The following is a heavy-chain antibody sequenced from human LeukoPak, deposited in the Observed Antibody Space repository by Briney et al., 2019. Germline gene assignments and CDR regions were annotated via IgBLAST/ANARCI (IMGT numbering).Heavy chain of an antibody. J-gene: IGHJ3*02. Sequence: SETLSLTCTVSGGSISSYYWSWIRQPPGKGLEWIGYIYYSGSTNYNPSLKSRVTISVDTSKNQFSLKLSSVTAADTAVYYCARDRVVVVPAAINKDAFDIWGRGTMVTVSS. CDR1: GGSISSYY. D-gene: IGHD2-2*02. CDR3: ARDRVVVVPAAINKDAFDI. CDR2: IYYSGST. V-gene: IGHV4-59*01.